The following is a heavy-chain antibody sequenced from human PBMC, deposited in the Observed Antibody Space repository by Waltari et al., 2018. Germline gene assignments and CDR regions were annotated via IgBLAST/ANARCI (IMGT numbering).Heavy chain of an antibody. D-gene: IGHD4-17*01. V-gene: IGHV1-69*05. Sequence: QVQLVQSGAEVKKPGSSVKVSCKASGGTFSSYAISWVRQAPGQGLEWMGGIIPIFGTANYAQKVQGRVTMTTDESTSTAYMERSSLRSEDTSVYYCARVPPHYCDYVGYYYYGMDVWGQGTTVTVSS. CDR2: IIPIFGTA. J-gene: IGHJ6*02. CDR3: ARVPPHYCDYVGYYYYGMDV. CDR1: GGTFSSYA.